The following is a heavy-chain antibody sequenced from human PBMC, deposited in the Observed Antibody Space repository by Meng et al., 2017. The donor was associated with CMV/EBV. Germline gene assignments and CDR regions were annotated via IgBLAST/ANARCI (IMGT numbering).Heavy chain of an antibody. V-gene: IGHV4-30-4*02. Sequence: SETLSLTCTVSGGSISSGDYYWSWIRQSPGKGLEWIGYIYYSGSTYYNPSLKSRVTISVDTSKNQFSLKVSSVTAADTAVYYCASATGDYGSGSYYNDDFRYYYYALDVWGQGTTVTVSS. CDR2: IYYSGST. CDR3: ASATGDYGSGSYYNDDFRYYYYALDV. J-gene: IGHJ6*02. D-gene: IGHD3-10*01. CDR1: GGSISSGDYY.